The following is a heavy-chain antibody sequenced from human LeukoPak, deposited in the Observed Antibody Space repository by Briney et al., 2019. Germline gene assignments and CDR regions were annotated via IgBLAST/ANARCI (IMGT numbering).Heavy chain of an antibody. J-gene: IGHJ6*03. Sequence: SETLSLTCTDSCVSIHSTSYYRGWIRQPPGKGVEWIGSISYTGSTHYTPSLKSRVTQALDTSKKQFSEKLSSGSAVVTAVYYCAGTKYYYMDVWGEGTTVTVS. CDR1: CVSIHSTSYY. V-gene: IGHV4-39*01. CDR2: ISYTGST. CDR3: AGTKYYYMDV.